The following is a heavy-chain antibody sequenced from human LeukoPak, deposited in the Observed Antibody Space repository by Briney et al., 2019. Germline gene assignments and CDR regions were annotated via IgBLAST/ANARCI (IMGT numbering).Heavy chain of an antibody. CDR2: ISTSGSTT. CDR3: ARGALHVFDY. J-gene: IGHJ4*02. CDR1: GFTFSSYS. D-gene: IGHD3-10*02. Sequence: PGGSLRLSCAASGFTFSSYSINWVRQAPGKGLEWVSCISTSGSTTYYADSVKGRFTISRDNAKNSLFLQMNTLTAEDTAVYYCARGALHVFDYWGQGTPVTVSS. V-gene: IGHV3-48*04.